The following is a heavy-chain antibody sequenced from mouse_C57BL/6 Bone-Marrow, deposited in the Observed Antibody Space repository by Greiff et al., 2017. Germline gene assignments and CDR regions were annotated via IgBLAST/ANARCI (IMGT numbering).Heavy chain of an antibody. J-gene: IGHJ3*01. CDR3: VSPSYVSWFAY. D-gene: IGHD1-1*01. CDR1: GFTFNTYA. V-gene: IGHV10-3*01. CDR2: IRSKSSNYAT. Sequence: EVHLVESGGGLVQPKGSLKLSCAASGFTFNTYAMHWVRQAPGKGLEWVARIRSKSSNYATYYADSVKDRFTISRNDSQSILYLQINNLNTYDTAMYYCVSPSYVSWFAYWGQGTLVTVSA.